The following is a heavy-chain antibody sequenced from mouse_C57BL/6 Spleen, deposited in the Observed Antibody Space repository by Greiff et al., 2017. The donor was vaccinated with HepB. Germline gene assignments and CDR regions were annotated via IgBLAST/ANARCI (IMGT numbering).Heavy chain of an antibody. CDR2: INPSTGGT. CDR3: ARPGSTLFDY. V-gene: IGHV1-42*01. CDR1: GYSFTGYY. Sequence: EVQGVESGPELVKPGASVKISCKASGYSFTGYYMNWVKQSPEKSLEWIGEINPSTGGTTYNQKFKAKATLTVDKSSSTAYMQLKSLTSEDSAVYYCARPGSTLFDYWGQGTTLTVSS. J-gene: IGHJ2*01. D-gene: IGHD1-1*01.